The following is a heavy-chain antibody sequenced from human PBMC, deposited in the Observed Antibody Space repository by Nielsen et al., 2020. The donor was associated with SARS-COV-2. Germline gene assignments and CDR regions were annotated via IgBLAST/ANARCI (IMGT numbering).Heavy chain of an antibody. CDR3: MTDLVILELLADCNPIFLDY. D-gene: IGHD2-21*01. CDR2: NRSETGGETT. V-gene: IGHV3-15*01. Sequence: LSLTCAASGFTFNNAWMSWVRQAPGKGLEWVGRNRSETGGETTDYAAPVKGRFTITRDDSKNRLSLQMNSLKTEDTVVYYCMTDLVILELLADCNPIFLDYLCQCTLVAVSS. CDR1: GFTFNNAW. J-gene: IGHJ4*02.